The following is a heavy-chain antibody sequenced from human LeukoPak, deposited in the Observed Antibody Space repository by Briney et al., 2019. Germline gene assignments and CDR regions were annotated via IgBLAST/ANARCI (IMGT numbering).Heavy chain of an antibody. V-gene: IGHV3-7*03. CDR3: ARGEQWLITNWFDP. CDR2: INHNGNVN. CDR1: GFTFSSYW. J-gene: IGHJ5*02. Sequence: PGGSLRLSCAASGFTFSSYWMNWARQAPGKGLEWVASINHNGNVNYYVDSVKGRFTISRDNAKNSLYLQVSNLRAEDTAVYYCARGEQWLITNWFDPWGQGTLVTVSS. D-gene: IGHD6-19*01.